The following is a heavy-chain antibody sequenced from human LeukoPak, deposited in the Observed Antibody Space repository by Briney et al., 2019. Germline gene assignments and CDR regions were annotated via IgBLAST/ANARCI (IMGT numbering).Heavy chain of an antibody. J-gene: IGHJ4*02. CDR3: ARAPPYCSSTSCYPPLFDY. CDR1: GGSISSGGYY. V-gene: IGHV4-31*03. D-gene: IGHD2-2*01. Sequence: SETLSLTCTVSGGSISSGGYYWSWIRQHPGKGLEWIGYIYYSGRTYYNPSLKSRVTISVDTSKNQFSLKLSSVTAADTAVYYCARAPPYCSSTSCYPPLFDYWGQGTLVTVSS. CDR2: IYYSGRT.